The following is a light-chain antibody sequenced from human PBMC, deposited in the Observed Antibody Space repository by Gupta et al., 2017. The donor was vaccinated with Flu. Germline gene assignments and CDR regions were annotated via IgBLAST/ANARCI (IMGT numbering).Light chain of an antibody. Sequence: AIRVTQSPSSFSASTGDRVTITCRASQGISSYLAWYQQKPGKAPKLLSYAASTLQSGVPSRFSGSGSGTDFTLTISCLQSEDFATYYCQQYYSYPQTFGQGTKVEIK. CDR2: AAS. J-gene: IGKJ1*01. CDR1: QGISSY. CDR3: QQYYSYPQT. V-gene: IGKV1-8*01.